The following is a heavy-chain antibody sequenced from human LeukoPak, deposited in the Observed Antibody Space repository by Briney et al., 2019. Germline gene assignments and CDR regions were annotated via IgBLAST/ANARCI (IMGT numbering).Heavy chain of an antibody. CDR2: ISSSGSTI. CDR1: GFAFSSYS. V-gene: IGHV3-48*04. Sequence: PGGSLKLSCAASGFAFSSYSMNWVRQAPGKGLEWVSYISSSGSTIYYADSVKGRFTISRDNAKNSLYLQMNSLRAEDTAVYYCARDSYYDSSGGYWGQGTLVTVSS. D-gene: IGHD3-22*01. CDR3: ARDSYYDSSGGY. J-gene: IGHJ4*02.